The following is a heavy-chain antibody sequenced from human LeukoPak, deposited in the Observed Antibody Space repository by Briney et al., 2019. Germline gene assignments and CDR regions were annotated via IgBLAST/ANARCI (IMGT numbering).Heavy chain of an antibody. CDR1: GFTFSSYW. D-gene: IGHD5-18*01. CDR2: INSDGSST. J-gene: IGHJ4*02. V-gene: IGHV3-74*01. Sequence: GGSLRLSCAASGFTFSSYWMHWVRQAPGKGLVWVSRINSDGSSTSYADSVKGRFTISRDNAKNTLYLQMNSLRAEDTAVYYCARRAGGYSYGPLDYWGQGTLVTVSS. CDR3: ARRAGGYSYGPLDY.